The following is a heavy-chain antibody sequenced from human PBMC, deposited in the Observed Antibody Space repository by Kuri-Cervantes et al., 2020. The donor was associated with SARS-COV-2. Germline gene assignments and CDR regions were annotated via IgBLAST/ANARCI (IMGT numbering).Heavy chain of an antibody. Sequence: SETLSLTCTVPGGSISSSSYYWGWIRQPPGKGLEWIGSIYYSGSTYYNPSLKSRVTISVDTSKNQFSLKLSSVTAADTAVYYCARHEREGATSYSFDYWGQGTLVTVSS. CDR2: IYYSGST. V-gene: IGHV4-39*01. CDR1: GGSISSSSYY. J-gene: IGHJ4*02. CDR3: ARHEREGATSYSFDY. D-gene: IGHD1-26*01.